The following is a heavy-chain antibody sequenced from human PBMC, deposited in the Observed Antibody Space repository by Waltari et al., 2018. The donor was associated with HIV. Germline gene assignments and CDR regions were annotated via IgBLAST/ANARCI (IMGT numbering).Heavy chain of an antibody. CDR1: GYTFTGYY. D-gene: IGHD3-10*01. V-gene: IGHV1-2*02. Sequence: QVQLVQSGAEVKKPGSSVKVSCKASGYTFTGYYMHWVRQAPGQGLEWRGWINPNSGGTNYAQKFQGRVTMTRDTSISTAYMELSRLRSDDTAVYYCARGSGILLWFGETFDYWGQGTLVTVSS. CDR2: INPNSGGT. J-gene: IGHJ4*02. CDR3: ARGSGILLWFGETFDY.